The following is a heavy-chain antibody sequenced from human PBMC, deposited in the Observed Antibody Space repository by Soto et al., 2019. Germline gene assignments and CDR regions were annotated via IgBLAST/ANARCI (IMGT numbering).Heavy chain of an antibody. J-gene: IGHJ3*02. CDR2: IYHSGST. Sequence: SETLSLTCAVSGGSISSSNWWSWVRQPPGKGLEWIGEIYHSGSTNYNPSLKSRVTISVDKSKNQFSLKLTSVTAADTAVYYCARYQGEDNMIVVVINPGAFDIWGQGTMVTVSS. V-gene: IGHV4-4*02. CDR3: ARYQGEDNMIVVVINPGAFDI. CDR1: GGSISSSNW. D-gene: IGHD3-22*01.